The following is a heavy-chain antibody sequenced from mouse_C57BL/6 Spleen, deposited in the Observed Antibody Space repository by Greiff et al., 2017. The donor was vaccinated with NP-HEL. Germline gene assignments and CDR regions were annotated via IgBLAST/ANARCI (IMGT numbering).Heavy chain of an antibody. CDR2: INPNNGGT. Sequence: VQLKESGPELVKPGASVKMSCKASGYTFTDYNMHCVKQSHGKSLEWIGYINPNNGGTSYNQKFKGKATLTVNKSSSTAYMELRSLTSEDSAVYYCARRDYYGNYFDYWGQGTTLTVSS. V-gene: IGHV1-22*01. CDR1: GYTFTDYN. D-gene: IGHD2-1*01. CDR3: ARRDYYGNYFDY. J-gene: IGHJ2*01.